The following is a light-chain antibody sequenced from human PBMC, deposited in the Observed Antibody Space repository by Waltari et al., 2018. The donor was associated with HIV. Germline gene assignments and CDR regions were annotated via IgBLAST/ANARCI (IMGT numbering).Light chain of an antibody. CDR2: GAS. CDR1: QSVSSSY. CDR3: QQYGGSPWT. J-gene: IGKJ1*01. V-gene: IGKV3-20*01. Sequence: EIVLTQSPGTLSLSPGERATLSCRASQSVSSSYLVWYQQKPGQAPRLLIYGASSRATGIPDRFSGSGSGTDFTLTISRLEPEDFAVYYCQQYGGSPWTFGQGTKVKIK.